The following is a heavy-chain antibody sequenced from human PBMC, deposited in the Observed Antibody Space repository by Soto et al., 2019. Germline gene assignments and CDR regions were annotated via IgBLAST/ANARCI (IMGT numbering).Heavy chain of an antibody. D-gene: IGHD3-10*01. J-gene: IGHJ6*02. CDR1: GASVNTYS. Sequence: LSLTCTVSGASVNTYSWSWIRQPAGKGLEWIGRIYTSASTNYSPSLKGRLTLSVDTSKNQVSLKLTSVTAADTAIYYCAKDREEGYNFYYGMDVWGQGATVTVSS. V-gene: IGHV4-4*07. CDR2: IYTSAST. CDR3: AKDREEGYNFYYGMDV.